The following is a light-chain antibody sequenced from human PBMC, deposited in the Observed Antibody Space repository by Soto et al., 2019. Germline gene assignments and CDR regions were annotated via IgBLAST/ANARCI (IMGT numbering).Light chain of an antibody. V-gene: IGLV2-14*01. CDR2: NVS. CDR1: SSDVGGYNY. Sequence: QSALTQPASVSGSPGQSITISCTGTSSDVGGYNYVSWYQQHPGRAPKLIIYNVSNRPSGVSNRFSGSKSGNTASLTISGPQAEDEGHYYCSSFTSSNTVLFGGGTKLTVL. J-gene: IGLJ2*01. CDR3: SSFTSSNTVL.